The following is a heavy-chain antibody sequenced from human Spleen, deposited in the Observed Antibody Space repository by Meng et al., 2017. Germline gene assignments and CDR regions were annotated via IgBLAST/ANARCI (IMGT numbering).Heavy chain of an antibody. D-gene: IGHD6-13*01. CDR2: IYYSGTT. J-gene: IGHJ4*02. Sequence: QVQLQGAGPGLVKPSQTLSLTCTVSGGSITSGSYYWSWIRQHPGKGLEWIGYIYYSGTTFYNPSLESRATISVDTSQNNLSLKLSSVTAADSAVYYCARGLKQQLVRGLVYFHYWGQGTLVTVSS. V-gene: IGHV4-31*03. CDR1: GGSITSGSYY. CDR3: ARGLKQQLVRGLVYFHY.